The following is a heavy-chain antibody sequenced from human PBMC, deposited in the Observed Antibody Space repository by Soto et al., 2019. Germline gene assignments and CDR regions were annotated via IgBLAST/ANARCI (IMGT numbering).Heavy chain of an antibody. CDR1: GYTFTGYY. CDR3: ARGLVATITAGMDV. V-gene: IGHV1-2*04. CDR2: INPNSGGT. Sequence: ASVKVSCKASGYTFTGYYMHWVRQAPGQGLEWMGWINPNSGGTNYAQKFQGWVTMTRDTSISTAYMELSRLRSDDTAVYYCARGLVATITAGMDVWGQGTTVTVS. D-gene: IGHD5-12*01. J-gene: IGHJ6*02.